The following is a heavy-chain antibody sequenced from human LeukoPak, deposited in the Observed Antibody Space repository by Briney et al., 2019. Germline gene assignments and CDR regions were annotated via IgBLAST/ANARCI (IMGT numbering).Heavy chain of an antibody. CDR3: ARGQAMVQGVSYNWFDP. CDR2: ISSSSSYI. D-gene: IGHD3-10*01. CDR1: GFTFSSYS. V-gene: IGHV3-21*01. Sequence: GGSLRLSCAASGFTFSSYSMNWVRQAPGKGLEWVSSISSSSSYIYYADSVKGRFTISRDNAKNSLYLQMNSLRAEDTAVYYCARGQAMVQGVSYNWFDPWGQGTLVTVSS. J-gene: IGHJ5*02.